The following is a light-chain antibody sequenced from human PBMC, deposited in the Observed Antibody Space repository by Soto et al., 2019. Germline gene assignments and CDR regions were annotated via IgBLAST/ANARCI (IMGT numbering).Light chain of an antibody. CDR3: LQDYNYPIP. CDR2: AAS. Sequence: AIQMTQSPSSLSASVGDRVTITCRASQGIRHDLGWYQQKPGTAPKLLIYAASSLQSGVPSRFSGSGSGTDLTLTISSLQPEDFATYYCLQDYNYPIPFGQGPRLEIQ. J-gene: IGKJ5*01. V-gene: IGKV1-6*01. CDR1: QGIRHD.